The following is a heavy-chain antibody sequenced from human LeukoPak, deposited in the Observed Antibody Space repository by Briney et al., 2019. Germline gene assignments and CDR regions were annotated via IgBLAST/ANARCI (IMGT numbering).Heavy chain of an antibody. CDR2: IYYSGST. CDR3: ASLTTVTQGYFDS. D-gene: IGHD4-17*01. CDR1: GGSISPYY. J-gene: IGHJ4*02. Sequence: SETLSLTCTVSGGSISPYYWNWIRQPPGKGLEWIGYIYYSGSTNYNPSLKSRLTISVDASKNQFSLKLSSVTATDTAVYYCASLTTVTQGYFDSWGQGTLVTVSS. V-gene: IGHV4-59*08.